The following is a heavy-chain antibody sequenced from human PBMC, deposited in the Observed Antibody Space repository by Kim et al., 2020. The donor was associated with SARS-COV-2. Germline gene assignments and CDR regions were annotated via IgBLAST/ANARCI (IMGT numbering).Heavy chain of an antibody. Sequence: YADSVKGRFTISRDNAKNTLYLQMNSLRVEDTAVYYSARGSNRFDAFDIWGQGTMVTVSS. V-gene: IGHV3-74*01. CDR3: ARGSNRFDAFDI. J-gene: IGHJ3*02.